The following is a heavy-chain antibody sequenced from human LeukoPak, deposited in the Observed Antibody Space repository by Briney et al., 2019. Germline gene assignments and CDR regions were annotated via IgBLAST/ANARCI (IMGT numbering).Heavy chain of an antibody. CDR1: GGSFSGYY. D-gene: IGHD6-6*01. CDR2: INHSGST. Sequence: SETLSLTCVVYGGSFSGYYWSWIRQPPGKGPEWIGEINHSGSTNYNPSLKSRVTISVDTSKNQFSLKLSSVTAADTAVYYCARALKEYSSDGDYWGQGTLVTVSS. J-gene: IGHJ4*02. CDR3: ARALKEYSSDGDY. V-gene: IGHV4-34*01.